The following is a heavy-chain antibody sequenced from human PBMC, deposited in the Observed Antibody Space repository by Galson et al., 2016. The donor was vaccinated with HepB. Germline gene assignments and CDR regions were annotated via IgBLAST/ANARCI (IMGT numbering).Heavy chain of an antibody. J-gene: IGHJ6*02. D-gene: IGHD6-13*01. CDR3: ARVDIAAAGGYYYGMDV. V-gene: IGHV1-46*01. Sequence: SVKVSCKASGYTFISYYIHWVRQAPGQGLEWMGIINPSGGGTNYAQKFQGRVTMTRDTSTSTVYMEVSSLRSEDTAVYYCARVDIAAAGGYYYGMDVWGQGTTVTVSS. CDR1: GYTFISYY. CDR2: INPSGGGT.